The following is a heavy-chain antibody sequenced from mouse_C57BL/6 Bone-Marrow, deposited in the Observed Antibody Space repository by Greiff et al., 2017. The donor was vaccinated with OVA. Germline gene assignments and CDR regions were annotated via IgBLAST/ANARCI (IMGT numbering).Heavy chain of an antibody. J-gene: IGHJ4*01. Sequence: QVQLQQPGAELVKPGASVKMSCKASGYTFTSYWITWVKQRPGQGLEWIGDIYPGSGSTNYNEKFKSKATLTVDTSSSTAYMQLSSLTSEDSAVYYWARGVTTVVATPYAMDYWGQGTSVTVSS. D-gene: IGHD1-1*01. CDR2: IYPGSGST. V-gene: IGHV1-55*01. CDR3: ARGVTTVVATPYAMDY. CDR1: GYTFTSYW.